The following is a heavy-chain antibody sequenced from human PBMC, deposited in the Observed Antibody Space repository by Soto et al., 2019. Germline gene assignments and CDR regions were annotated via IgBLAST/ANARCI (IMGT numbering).Heavy chain of an antibody. CDR2: INHSGST. Sequence: SETLSLTCAVYGGSFSGYYWSWIRQPPGKGLEWIGEINHSGSTNYNPSLKSRVTISVDTSKNQFSLKLSSVTAADTAVYYCARGIESYGSGSYYPIDYYYGMDVWGQGTTVTVSS. J-gene: IGHJ6*02. V-gene: IGHV4-34*01. CDR3: ARGIESYGSGSYYPIDYYYGMDV. D-gene: IGHD3-10*01. CDR1: GGSFSGYY.